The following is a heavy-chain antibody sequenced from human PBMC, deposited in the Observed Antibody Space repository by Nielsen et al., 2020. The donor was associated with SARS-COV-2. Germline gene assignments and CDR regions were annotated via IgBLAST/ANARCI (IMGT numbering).Heavy chain of an antibody. V-gene: IGHV4-39*01. CDR1: GDSSSSSTYY. CDR2: IYYSRGT. J-gene: IGHJ5*02. D-gene: IGHD2-2*01. Sequence: GSLRLSCTVSGDSSSSSTYYWAWIRQPPGKGLEWIGNIYYSRGTSYNPSLKSRVTMSVDTSKSQFSLRLSSVTAADTAVYFCTRLVPAAVNWFDPWGQGTLVTVSS. CDR3: TRLVPAAVNWFDP.